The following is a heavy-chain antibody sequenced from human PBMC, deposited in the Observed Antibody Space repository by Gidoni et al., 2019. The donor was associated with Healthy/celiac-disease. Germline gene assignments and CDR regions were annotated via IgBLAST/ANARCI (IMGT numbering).Heavy chain of an antibody. D-gene: IGHD2-2*01. CDR3: ARVGGGYVAPSQIQLPGDY. V-gene: IGHV3-30*01. CDR1: GFTFSSYA. Sequence: QVQLVESGGGVVQPGRSLRLSCAASGFTFSSYAMHWVRQAPGKGLEWVAVISYDGSNKYYADSVKGRFTISRDNSKNTLYLQMNSLRAEDTAVYYCARVGGGYVAPSQIQLPGDYWGQGTLVTVSS. J-gene: IGHJ4*02. CDR2: ISYDGSNK.